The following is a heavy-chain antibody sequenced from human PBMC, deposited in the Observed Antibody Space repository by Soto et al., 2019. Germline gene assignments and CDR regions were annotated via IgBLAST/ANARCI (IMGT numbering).Heavy chain of an antibody. CDR2: IIPILGST. CDR1: GGTFVSSA. D-gene: IGHD2-8*01. CDR3: AKKHPPSDSNGAWLDP. J-gene: IGHJ5*02. Sequence: QVQLLQSGAELREPGSSVRVSCTPSGGTFVSSAFAWVRQAPGGKIEWMGGIIPILGSTKYAEKFLGRRTIRAGDSSRTAYLELRSLTFDDTAVYFCAKKHPPSDSNGAWLDPWGQGTLVTVS. V-gene: IGHV1-69*01.